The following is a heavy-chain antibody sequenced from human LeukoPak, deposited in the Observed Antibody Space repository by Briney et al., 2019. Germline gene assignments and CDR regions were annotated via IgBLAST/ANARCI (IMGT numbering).Heavy chain of an antibody. CDR1: GFTFSSYSMN. CDR3: ARVFPPRVYYYDSSGYLDY. V-gene: IGHV4-59*05. CDR2: IYYSGST. D-gene: IGHD3-22*01. J-gene: IGHJ4*02. Sequence: GSLRLSCAASGFTFSSYSMNWVRQAPGKGLEWIGSIYYSGSTYYNPSLKSRVTISVDTSKNQFSLKLSSVTAADTAVYYCARVFPPRVYYYDSSGYLDYWGQGTLVTVSS.